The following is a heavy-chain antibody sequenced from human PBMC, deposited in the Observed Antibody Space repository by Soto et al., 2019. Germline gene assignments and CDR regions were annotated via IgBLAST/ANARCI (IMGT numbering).Heavy chain of an antibody. CDR3: ARDVQFPAVSGTAFDI. D-gene: IGHD6-19*01. Sequence: PGGSLRPSCAVSALSSSSSCMDWVSQPQGEGLEWVASRSSSSSYTNYADSVNGRVTISRDNAKNSLYLQMNSLTAEDTAVYYCARDVQFPAVSGTAFDIWGQGTMVTVSS. CDR1: ALSSSSSC. J-gene: IGHJ3*02. V-gene: IGHV3-21*01. CDR2: RSSSSSYT.